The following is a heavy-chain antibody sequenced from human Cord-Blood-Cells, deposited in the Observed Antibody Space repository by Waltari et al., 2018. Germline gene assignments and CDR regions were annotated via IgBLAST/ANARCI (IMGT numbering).Heavy chain of an antibody. CDR2: IWYDGSNK. CDR1: GFTFSSYG. D-gene: IGHD5-12*01. J-gene: IGHJ4*02. V-gene: IGHV3-33*01. Sequence: QVQLVESGGGVVQPGRSLRLSCAASGFTFSSYGMHWVRQAPGKGLEWVAVIWYDGSNKYYADSVKGRFTISRDNSKNTRYLQMNSLRAEDTAVYYCARGYSGYDPYYFDYWGQGTLVTVSS. CDR3: ARGYSGYDPYYFDY.